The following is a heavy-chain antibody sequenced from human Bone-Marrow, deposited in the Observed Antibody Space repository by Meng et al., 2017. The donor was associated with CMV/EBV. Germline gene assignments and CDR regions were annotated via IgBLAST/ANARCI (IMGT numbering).Heavy chain of an antibody. CDR3: ASQTYYYDSSGYSGDAFDI. CDR2: IYPGDSDT. CDR1: GYSFTSYW. Sequence: GESLKISCKGSGYSFTSYWIGWVRQMPGKGLEWIGIIYPGDSDTRYSPSFQGQVTISADKSISTAYLQWSSLKASDTAMYYCASQTYYYDSSGYSGDAFDIWGQGTMVTVSS. D-gene: IGHD3-22*01. J-gene: IGHJ3*02. V-gene: IGHV5-51*01.